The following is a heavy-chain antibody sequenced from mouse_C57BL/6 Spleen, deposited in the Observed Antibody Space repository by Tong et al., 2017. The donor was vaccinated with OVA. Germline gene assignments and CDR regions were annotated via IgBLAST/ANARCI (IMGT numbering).Heavy chain of an antibody. J-gene: IGHJ4*01. V-gene: IGHV5-6*01. D-gene: IGHD3-2*01. CDR1: GFTFSSYG. CDR3: ARTDYYAIDY. CDR2: ISSGGSYT. Sequence: EVQLQESGGDLVKPGGSLKLSCAASGFTFSSYGMSWVRQTPDKRLEWVATISSGGSYTYYPDSVKGRFTISRDNAKNTLFLQMTSLRSEDTAMYYCARTDYYAIDYWSQGTSITVSS.